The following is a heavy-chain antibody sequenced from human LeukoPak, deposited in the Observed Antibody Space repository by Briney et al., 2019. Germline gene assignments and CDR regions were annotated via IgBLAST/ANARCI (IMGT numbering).Heavy chain of an antibody. J-gene: IGHJ6*03. CDR1: GFTFSSYA. Sequence: GGSLRLSCAASGFTFSSYAMHWVRQAPGKGLEYVSAISSNGGSTYYANSVKGRFTISRDNSKNTLYLQMGSLRAEDMAVYYCARAYYDFWSGYYYHYMDVWGKGTTVAVSS. CDR2: ISSNGGST. CDR3: ARAYYDFWSGYYYHYMDV. V-gene: IGHV3-64*01. D-gene: IGHD3-3*01.